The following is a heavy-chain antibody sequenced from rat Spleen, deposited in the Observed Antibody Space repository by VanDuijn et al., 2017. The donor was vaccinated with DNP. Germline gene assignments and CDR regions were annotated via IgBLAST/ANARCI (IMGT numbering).Heavy chain of an antibody. Sequence: EVQLVETGGGLVQPGRSLKLSCAASGFNFNDNWMGWVRQAPGKGLEWIGEINKESGTIIYSPSLKDKFTISRDNAQNTLYLQMNKLGSEDKAIYHCAKGHNYGGYSDFFDYWGQGVMVTVSS. CDR3: AKGHNYGGYSDFFDY. D-gene: IGHD1-11*01. J-gene: IGHJ2*01. V-gene: IGHV4-2*01. CDR2: INKESGTI. CDR1: GFNFNDNW.